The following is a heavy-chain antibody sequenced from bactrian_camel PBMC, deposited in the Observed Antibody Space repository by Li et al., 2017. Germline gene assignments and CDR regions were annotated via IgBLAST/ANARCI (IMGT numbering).Heavy chain of an antibody. CDR3: AAKYSRPAGTRDPLNRILYDL. J-gene: IGHJ4*01. Sequence: HVQLVESGGGSVQAGGSLRLTCTAPTSAYVAYVYAMAWFRRAPGKQREAVAGISNDAGAAYADSVQGRFPISKDSERNTLYLQMNNLTPEDTAMYYCAAKYSRPAGTRDPLNRILYDLWGQGTQVTVS. CDR2: ISNDAGA. CDR1: TSAYVAYVYA. D-gene: IGHD3*01. V-gene: IGHV3S53*01.